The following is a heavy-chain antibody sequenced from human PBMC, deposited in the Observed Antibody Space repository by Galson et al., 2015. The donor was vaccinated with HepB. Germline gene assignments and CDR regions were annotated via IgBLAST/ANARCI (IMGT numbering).Heavy chain of an antibody. D-gene: IGHD5/OR15-5a*01. Sequence: SLRLSCAASGFTFRNYGFHWVRQAPGKGLEWVSSISGSGGSTYYADSMKGRFTISRDNSKNTLYLQLTGLRADDTAIYYCAKDNVYGPGPEYFYHGGQGTLVTVSS. V-gene: IGHV3-23*01. J-gene: IGHJ1*01. CDR1: GFTFRNYG. CDR2: ISGSGGST. CDR3: AKDNVYGPGPEYFYH.